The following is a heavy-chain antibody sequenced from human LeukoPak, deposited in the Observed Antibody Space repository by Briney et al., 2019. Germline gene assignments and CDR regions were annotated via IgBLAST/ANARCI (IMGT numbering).Heavy chain of an antibody. Sequence: ASVKVSCKASGYTFTGYFIHWVRQPPGQGLEWMGWVDPDSGGTNYAKKFPGRVTMTRDTSVNTAYMELSRLTSDDTAVYFCARDTSGGARLGYWGQGTLVSVSS. CDR2: VDPDSGGT. CDR3: ARDTSGGARLGY. J-gene: IGHJ4*02. D-gene: IGHD3-16*01. V-gene: IGHV1-2*02. CDR1: GYTFTGYF.